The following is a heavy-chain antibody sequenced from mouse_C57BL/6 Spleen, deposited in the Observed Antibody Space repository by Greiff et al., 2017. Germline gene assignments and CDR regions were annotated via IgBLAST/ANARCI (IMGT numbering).Heavy chain of an antibody. J-gene: IGHJ2*01. V-gene: IGHV1-26*01. Sequence: EVQLQQSGPELVKPGASVKISCKASGYTFTDYYMNWVKQSPGKSLEWIGDINPNNGGTSYNQKFKGKATLTVDTSSSTASMQLRSLTSEDSAVXCCARLDYWGQGTTLTVSA. CDR3: ARLDY. CDR1: GYTFTDYY. CDR2: INPNNGGT.